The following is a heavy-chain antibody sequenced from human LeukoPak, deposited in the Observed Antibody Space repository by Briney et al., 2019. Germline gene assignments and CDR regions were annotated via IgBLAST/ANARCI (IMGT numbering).Heavy chain of an antibody. V-gene: IGHV3-48*01. J-gene: IGHJ4*02. Sequence: GGSLRLSCAASGFSFYTYSMDWVRQAQGKGLEWVSYISSSTTTMLYADSVKGRFTISRDNAKNSLYLQMDSLRAEDTAVYYCARGRHYYDSSVNRGADYWGQGTLVTVSS. CDR2: ISSSTTTM. D-gene: IGHD3-22*01. CDR1: GFSFYTYS. CDR3: ARGRHYYDSSVNRGADY.